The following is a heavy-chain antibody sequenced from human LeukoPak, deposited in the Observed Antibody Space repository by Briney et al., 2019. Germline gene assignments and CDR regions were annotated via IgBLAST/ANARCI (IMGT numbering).Heavy chain of an antibody. CDR1: GFTFSSYA. D-gene: IGHD4-11*01. Sequence: PGGSLRLSCAASGFTFSSYAMHWVRQAPGKELEYVSVISTNGGSTYYAKSVKGRFTISRDNSKNTLYLQMGSLRAEDMAVYYCARGDFDYNIDYWGQGTLVTVSS. V-gene: IGHV3-64*01. CDR2: ISTNGGST. J-gene: IGHJ4*02. CDR3: ARGDFDYNIDY.